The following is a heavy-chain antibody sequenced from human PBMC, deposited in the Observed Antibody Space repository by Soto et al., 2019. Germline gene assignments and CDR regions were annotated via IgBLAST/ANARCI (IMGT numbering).Heavy chain of an antibody. D-gene: IGHD5-18*01. J-gene: IGHJ6*02. CDR2: ISSSGSTI. CDR3: ARSWLHSYALSMDV. Sequence: PGGSLRLSCAASGFTFSSYEMNWVRQAPGKGLEWVSYISSSGSTIYYADSVKGRFTISRDNAKNSLYLQMNSLRAEDTAVYYCARSWLHSYALSMDVWGQGTTVTVSS. V-gene: IGHV3-48*03. CDR1: GFTFSSYE.